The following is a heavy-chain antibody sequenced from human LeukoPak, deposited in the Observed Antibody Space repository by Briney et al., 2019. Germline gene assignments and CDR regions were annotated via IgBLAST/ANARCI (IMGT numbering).Heavy chain of an antibody. J-gene: IGHJ5*02. CDR3: ARDNSVEDTAWWFDP. Sequence: ASVKVSCKASGYTFTSYYMHWVRQAPGQGLEWMGIINPSGGGTSYAQKFQGRVTMTRDMSTSTDYMELSSLRSEDTAVYYCARDNSVEDTAWWFDPWGQGTLVTVSS. CDR1: GYTFTSYY. D-gene: IGHD4-23*01. V-gene: IGHV1-46*01. CDR2: INPSGGGT.